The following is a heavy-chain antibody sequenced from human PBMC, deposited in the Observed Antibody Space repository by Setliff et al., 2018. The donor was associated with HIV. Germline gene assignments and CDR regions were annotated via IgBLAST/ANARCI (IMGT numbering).Heavy chain of an antibody. V-gene: IGHV4-59*01. Sequence: SETLSLTCTVSGGSINSYYWNWIRQSPGKGLEWIGYIGYNGDTSYNPSLNSRVTLSVDMSKNQFSLKLSSVSAADTAVYFCARWGASGGRPDWHAFDMWGQGTMVTVSS. CDR1: GGSINSYY. J-gene: IGHJ3*02. CDR2: IGYNGDT. D-gene: IGHD2-15*01. CDR3: ARWGASGGRPDWHAFDM.